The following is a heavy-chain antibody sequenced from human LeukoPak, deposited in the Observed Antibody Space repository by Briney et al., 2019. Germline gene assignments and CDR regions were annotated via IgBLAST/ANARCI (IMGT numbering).Heavy chain of an antibody. CDR1: GGSISSYY. CDR3: ARAARYYETSNFDY. J-gene: IGHJ4*02. CDR2: IYTSGST. V-gene: IGHV4-4*07. Sequence: PSETLSLTCTVSGGSISSYYWSWIRQPAGKGLEWIGRIYTSGSTNYNPSLKSRVTVSVDTSKNQFSLKLSSVTAADTAVYYCARAARYYETSNFDYWGQGTLVTVSS. D-gene: IGHD3-22*01.